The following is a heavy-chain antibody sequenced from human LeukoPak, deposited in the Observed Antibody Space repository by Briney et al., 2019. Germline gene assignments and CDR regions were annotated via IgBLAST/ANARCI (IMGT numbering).Heavy chain of an antibody. V-gene: IGHV3-23*01. D-gene: IGHD3-10*01. CDR1: GFTFSSSA. CDR2: ISVSGDRT. J-gene: IGHJ4*02. Sequence: PGGSLRLSCAASGFTFSSSAMIWVRQAPGKGLEWVSTISVSGDRTYYADSVKGRFTISRDNSKNTLFLHMNSLRAEDTAVYSCAKGYYGSGSYGWFVYWGQGTLVTVSS. CDR3: AKGYYGSGSYGWFVY.